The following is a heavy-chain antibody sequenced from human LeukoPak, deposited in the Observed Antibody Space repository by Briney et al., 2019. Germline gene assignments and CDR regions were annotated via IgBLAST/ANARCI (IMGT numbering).Heavy chain of an antibody. CDR3: VRTSGSGAGGYYYYMDV. D-gene: IGHD6-19*01. Sequence: GESLKISCKGSGYSFTSYWIGWVRQMPGKGLEWMGIIYPGDSDTRYSPSFQGQVTISADKSISTAYLQWSSLKASDTAMYYCVRTSGSGAGGYYYYMDVWGKGTTVTVSS. V-gene: IGHV5-51*01. CDR1: GYSFTSYW. CDR2: IYPGDSDT. J-gene: IGHJ6*03.